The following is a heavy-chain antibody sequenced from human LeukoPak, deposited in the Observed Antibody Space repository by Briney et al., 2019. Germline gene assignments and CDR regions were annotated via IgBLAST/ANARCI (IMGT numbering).Heavy chain of an antibody. D-gene: IGHD6-13*01. CDR2: IWYDGSNK. V-gene: IGHV3-33*01. CDR3: ARNHLYSSPPDY. CDR1: GFTFSSYG. Sequence: GGSLRLSCAASGFTFSSYGMHRVRQAPGKGLEWVAVIWYDGSNKYYADSVKGRFTISRDNSKNTLYLQMNSLRAEDTAVYYCARNHLYSSPPDYWGQGTLVTVSS. J-gene: IGHJ4*02.